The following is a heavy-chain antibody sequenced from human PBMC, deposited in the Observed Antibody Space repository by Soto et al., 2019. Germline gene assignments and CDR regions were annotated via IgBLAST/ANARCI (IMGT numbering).Heavy chain of an antibody. Sequence: EVQLVESGGGSVQPGRSPRLSCVASGITFTNYWMHWVRQVPGKGLVWVARVDSDGRGTSYADFVKGRFTISRDNAKNTLYLQMNSLRVEDTAMYYCGTVFEHWGQGIPVTVSS. CDR1: GITFTNYW. CDR3: GTVFEH. CDR2: VDSDGRGT. J-gene: IGHJ4*02. V-gene: IGHV3-74*01.